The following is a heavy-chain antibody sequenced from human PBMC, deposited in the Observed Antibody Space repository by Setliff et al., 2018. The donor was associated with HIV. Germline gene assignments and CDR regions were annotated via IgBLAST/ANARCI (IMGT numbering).Heavy chain of an antibody. CDR3: ARAGMGALRSLFDY. V-gene: IGHV4-39*01. CDR2: INYSGTT. Sequence: SETLSLTCTVSGDSISSTTFYWVWIRQPPGKGLEWIGIINYSGTTYYNPSLKSRVTFSVDTSKNQFSLKLNSVTAADTAIYYCARAGMGALRSLFDYWGQGTLVTVSS. CDR1: GDSISSTTFY. D-gene: IGHD1-26*01. J-gene: IGHJ4*02.